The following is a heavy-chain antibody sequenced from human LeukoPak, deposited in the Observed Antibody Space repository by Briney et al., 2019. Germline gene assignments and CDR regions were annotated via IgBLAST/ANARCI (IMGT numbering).Heavy chain of an antibody. CDR3: ARDGRRITVAGTGDN. CDR2: INPNVGST. CDR1: GYTFTSYY. Sequence: SVKVSCKASGYTFTSYYVHWVRQAPGQGLEWLGIINPNVGSTNYAQKFQGRVTLTSDTSTSTVYMELSSLRSDDTAVYYCARDGRRITVAGTGDNWGQGTLVTVSS. J-gene: IGHJ4*02. D-gene: IGHD6-19*01. V-gene: IGHV1-46*01.